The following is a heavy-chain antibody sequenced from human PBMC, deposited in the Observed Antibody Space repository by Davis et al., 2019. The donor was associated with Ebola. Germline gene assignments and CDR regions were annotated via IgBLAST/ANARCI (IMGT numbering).Heavy chain of an antibody. D-gene: IGHD3-3*01. CDR1: GFTFSNYD. J-gene: IGHJ4*02. CDR3: ARFCHYTDCSYFDY. CDR2: ISATEAHT. V-gene: IGHV3-23*01. Sequence: PGGSLRLSCAASGFTFSNYDMSWVRQVPGKGLEWVSTISATEAHTHYSDSVKGRFTISRDNSKDTLYLQMNSPRAEDTATYYCARFCHYTDCSYFDYWGQGTMVAVSS.